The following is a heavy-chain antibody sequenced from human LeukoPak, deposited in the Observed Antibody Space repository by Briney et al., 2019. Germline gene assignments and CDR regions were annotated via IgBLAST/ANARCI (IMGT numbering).Heavy chain of an antibody. Sequence: GESLKISCKGSGYSFTSYWIGWVRQMPGKGLEWMGITYPGDSDTRYSPSFQGQVTISADESISTAYLQWSSLKASDTAMYYCARHHTTTGFDYWGQGTLVTVSS. D-gene: IGHD4-11*01. V-gene: IGHV5-51*01. J-gene: IGHJ4*02. CDR2: TYPGDSDT. CDR3: ARHHTTTGFDY. CDR1: GYSFTSYW.